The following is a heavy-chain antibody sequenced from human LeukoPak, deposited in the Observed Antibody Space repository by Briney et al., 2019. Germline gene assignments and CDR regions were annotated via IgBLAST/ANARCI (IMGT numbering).Heavy chain of an antibody. CDR3: ARAIYDTSGYYPYYFDY. Sequence: ASVKVFCKASGYTFSNYGISWMRQAPGQGLDWLGWISTYNGNRSYAKKLQGRATLTTDTSTSTAYMELRSLRSDDTAVYYCARAIYDTSGYYPYYFDYWGQGTLVTVSS. J-gene: IGHJ4*02. D-gene: IGHD3-22*01. CDR2: ISTYNGNR. V-gene: IGHV1-18*01. CDR1: GYTFSNYG.